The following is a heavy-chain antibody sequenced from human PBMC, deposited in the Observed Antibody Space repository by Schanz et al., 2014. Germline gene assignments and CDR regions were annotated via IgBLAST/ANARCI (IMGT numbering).Heavy chain of an antibody. V-gene: IGHV1-18*01. CDR3: ARGGYSSGWYDRDIAHFDY. J-gene: IGHJ4*02. D-gene: IGHD6-19*01. CDR1: GGTFSSYT. Sequence: QVQLEQSGAEVKKPGSSVKVSCKASGGTFSSYTISWVRQAPGQGLEWLGWISGSNGNTNYTQKLQGRVTMTTDTSTSTAYMELRSLRSDDTAVYYCARGGYSSGWYDRDIAHFDYWGQGTLVTVSS. CDR2: ISGSNGNT.